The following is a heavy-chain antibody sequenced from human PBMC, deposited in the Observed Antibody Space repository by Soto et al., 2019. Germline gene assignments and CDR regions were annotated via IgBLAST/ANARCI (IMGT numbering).Heavy chain of an antibody. CDR1: GGSFSGYY. CDR3: ARAYGDYAKFDY. D-gene: IGHD4-17*01. J-gene: IGHJ4*02. CDR2: INHSGST. Sequence: SETLSLTCGVYGGSFSGYYWSWIRQPPGKGLEWIGEINHSGSTNYNPSLKSRVTISVDTSKNQFSLKLSSVTAADTAVYYCARAYGDYAKFDYWGQGTLVTVSS. V-gene: IGHV4-34*01.